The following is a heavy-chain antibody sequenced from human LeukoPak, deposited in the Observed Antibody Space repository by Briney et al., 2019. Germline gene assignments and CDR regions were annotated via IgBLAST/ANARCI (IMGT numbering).Heavy chain of an antibody. Sequence: ASVKVSCKASGYTFTSYYMHWVRQAPGQGLEWMGIINPSGGSTSYAQKFQGRVTMTRDTSASTVYMELSSLRSEDTAVYYCAGTTVTIAPLGYYYYGMDVWGQGTTVTVSS. J-gene: IGHJ6*02. V-gene: IGHV1-46*01. CDR3: AGTTVTIAPLGYYYYGMDV. CDR2: INPSGGST. D-gene: IGHD4-11*01. CDR1: GYTFTSYY.